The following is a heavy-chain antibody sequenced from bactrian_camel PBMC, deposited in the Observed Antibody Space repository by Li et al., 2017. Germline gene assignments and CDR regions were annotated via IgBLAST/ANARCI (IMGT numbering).Heavy chain of an antibody. D-gene: IGHD5*01. J-gene: IGHJ4*01. Sequence: VHLVESGGGFVQPLGSLTLSCAASGFTFGTNRMSWVSKSPGKGLEWVASIRGTDGRTSYLDAVKGRFTISRDNAKRTVYLELNSLQTEDTAIYYCAKLGTRWSELPYWGKGTQVTVS. CDR1: GFTFGTNR. CDR3: AKLGTRWSELPY. CDR2: IRGTDGRT. V-gene: IGHV3S44*01.